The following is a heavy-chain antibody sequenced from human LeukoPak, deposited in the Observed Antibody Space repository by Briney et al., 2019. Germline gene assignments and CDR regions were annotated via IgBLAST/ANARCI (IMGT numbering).Heavy chain of an antibody. CDR3: ARAGDCSGGSCYSGVRGY. CDR1: GGSFSGYY. J-gene: IGHJ4*02. D-gene: IGHD2-15*01. Sequence: SETLSLTCAVYGGSFSGYYWSWIRQPPEKGLEWIGEINHSGSTNYNPSLKSRVTISVDTSKNQFSLKLSSVTAADTAVYYCARAGDCSGGSCYSGVRGYWGQGTLVTVSS. V-gene: IGHV4-34*01. CDR2: INHSGST.